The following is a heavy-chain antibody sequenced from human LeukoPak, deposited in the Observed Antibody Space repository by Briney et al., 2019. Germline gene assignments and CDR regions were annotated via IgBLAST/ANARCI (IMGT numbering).Heavy chain of an antibody. CDR2: ISGSGGST. D-gene: IGHD3-3*01. V-gene: IGHV3-23*01. CDR1: GFTFSSYA. J-gene: IGHJ4*02. CDR3: AKDLRLLDYFDY. Sequence: GGSLRLSCAASGFTFSSYAMSWVRQAPVKGLELGSAISGSGGSTYYADSVKGRFTISRDNSKNTLYLQMNSLRAEDTAVYYCAKDLRLLDYFDYWGQGTLVTVSS.